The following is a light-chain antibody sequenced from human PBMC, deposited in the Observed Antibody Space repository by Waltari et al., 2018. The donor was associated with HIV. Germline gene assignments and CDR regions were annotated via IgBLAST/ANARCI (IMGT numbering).Light chain of an antibody. J-gene: IGKJ2*03. CDR2: LGS. Sequence: DIVMTQPPLSLPVTPGEPASISCRPSQSLLHSNGYNYLDWYLQKPGQSPQLLIYLGSNRASGVPDRFSGSGSGTDFTLKISRVEAEDVGVYYCMQALQTRSFGQGTKLEIK. CDR1: QSLLHSNGYNY. V-gene: IGKV2-28*01. CDR3: MQALQTRS.